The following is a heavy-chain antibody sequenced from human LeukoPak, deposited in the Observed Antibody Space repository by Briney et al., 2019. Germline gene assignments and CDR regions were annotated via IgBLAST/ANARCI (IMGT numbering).Heavy chain of an antibody. Sequence: GGSLRLSCAASGFTFSNAWMSWVRQAPGKGLEWVGRTRNKANSYTTEYAASVKGRFTISRDDSKNSLYLQMNSLKTEDTAVYYCATSSSGGDYWGQGTLVTVSS. CDR1: GFTFSNAW. CDR2: TRNKANSYTT. V-gene: IGHV3-72*01. D-gene: IGHD6-6*01. J-gene: IGHJ4*02. CDR3: ATSSSGGDY.